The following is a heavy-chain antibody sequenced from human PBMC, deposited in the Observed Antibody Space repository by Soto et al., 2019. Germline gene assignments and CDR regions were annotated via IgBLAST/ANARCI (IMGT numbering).Heavy chain of an antibody. CDR3: AKDALHGSGFYYGMDV. CDR1: GFTFRSYG. Sequence: QVQLVESGGDVVQPGRSLRLSCAASGFTFRSYGMHWVRQTPGKGLEWVAVISYDGSNKYYADSVKGRFTISRDNYKNTLNLHMDSLRVEDTAVYYCAKDALHGSGFYYGMDVWGQGTTVTVSS. CDR2: ISYDGSNK. J-gene: IGHJ6*02. V-gene: IGHV3-30*18. D-gene: IGHD3-10*01.